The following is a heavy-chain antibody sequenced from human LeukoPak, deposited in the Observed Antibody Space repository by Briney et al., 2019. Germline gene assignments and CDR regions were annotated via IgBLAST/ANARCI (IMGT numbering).Heavy chain of an antibody. Sequence: PGGSLRLSCAASGFTFSSYGMHWVRQAPGKGLEWVAFIRYDGSNKYYADSVKGRFTISRDNSKNTLYLQMNSLRAEDTAVYYCAKRAREIHPADYYMDVWGKGTTVTVSS. CDR1: GFTFSSYG. V-gene: IGHV3-30*02. CDR2: IRYDGSNK. CDR3: AKRAREIHPADYYMDV. J-gene: IGHJ6*03. D-gene: IGHD1-26*01.